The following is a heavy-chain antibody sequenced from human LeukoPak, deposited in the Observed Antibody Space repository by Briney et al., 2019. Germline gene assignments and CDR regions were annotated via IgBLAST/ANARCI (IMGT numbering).Heavy chain of an antibody. J-gene: IGHJ3*02. D-gene: IGHD3-10*01. CDR3: ARGKTMVRGVIPDAFDI. CDR2: IYHSGST. V-gene: IGHV4-4*02. CDR1: GGSISSSNW. Sequence: SGTLSLTCAVSGGSISSSNWWSWVRQPPGKGLEWIGEIYHSGSTNYNPSLKSRVTISVDTSKNQFSLKLSSVTAADTAVYYCARGKTMVRGVIPDAFDIWGQGTMVTVSS.